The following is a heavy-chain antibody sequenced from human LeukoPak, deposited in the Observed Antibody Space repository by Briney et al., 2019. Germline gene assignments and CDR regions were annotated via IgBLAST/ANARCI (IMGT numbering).Heavy chain of an antibody. J-gene: IGHJ4*02. Sequence: GESLRLSCIGSGLSLSSYGMSWVRQAPGKGLEWVSSSSGSGGSTYYADSVKGRFTISRDSSENTLYLKMSGLRVEDTAVYFCSKQTAVEGGYYHYWGQGTLVTVSS. CDR3: SKQTAVEGGYYHY. CDR2: SSGSGGST. CDR1: GLSLSSYG. V-gene: IGHV3-23*01. D-gene: IGHD5-18*01.